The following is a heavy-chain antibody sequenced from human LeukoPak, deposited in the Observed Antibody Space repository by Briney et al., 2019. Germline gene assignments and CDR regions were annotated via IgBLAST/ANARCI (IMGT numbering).Heavy chain of an antibody. CDR2: ISGSGGST. D-gene: IGHD6-19*01. CDR3: AKEFPRWQWLAQLDY. J-gene: IGHJ4*02. V-gene: IGHV3-23*01. CDR1: GFTFSSYA. Sequence: SGGSLRLSCAASGFTFSSYAMSWVRQAPGKGLEWVSAISGSGGSTYYADSVKGRFTISRDNAKNSLYLQMNSLRAEDTALYYCAKEFPRWQWLAQLDYWGQGTLVTVSS.